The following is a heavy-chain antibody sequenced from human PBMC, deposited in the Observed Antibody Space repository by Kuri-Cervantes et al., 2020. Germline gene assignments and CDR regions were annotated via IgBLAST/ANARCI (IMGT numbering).Heavy chain of an antibody. CDR1: GGTFSSYA. D-gene: IGHD4-17*01. CDR2: INPSGGRA. J-gene: IGHJ4*02. CDR3: AILGAGY. V-gene: IGHV1-46*01. Sequence: ASVKVSCKASGGTFSSYAISWVRQAPGQGLEWMGIINPSGGRASYTQNFQGRVTMTRDTSTITAYMELRSLRSDDTAVYYCAILGAGYWGQGTLVTVSS.